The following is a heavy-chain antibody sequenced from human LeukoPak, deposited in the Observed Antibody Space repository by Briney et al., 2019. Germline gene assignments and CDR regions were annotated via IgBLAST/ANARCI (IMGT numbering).Heavy chain of an antibody. Sequence: QLGGSLRLSCAASGFTFSSYAMSWVRQAPGKGLEWVSAISGSGGSTYYADSVKGRFTISRDNSKNTLYLQMNSLRAEDTAVNYCAKNYGDYEVGAFDIWGQGTMVTVSS. J-gene: IGHJ3*02. CDR2: ISGSGGST. D-gene: IGHD4-17*01. CDR1: GFTFSSYA. CDR3: AKNYGDYEVGAFDI. V-gene: IGHV3-23*01.